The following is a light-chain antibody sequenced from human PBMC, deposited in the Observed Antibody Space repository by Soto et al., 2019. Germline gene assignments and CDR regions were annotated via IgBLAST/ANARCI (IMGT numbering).Light chain of an antibody. CDR1: QSFNNY. Sequence: EIVLTQAPATLSLSPGERATLSCRASQSFNNYLAWYQQKPGQAPRLLIYDASKRATGIPARCSGSGSGTDFTLTISSLEPEDSAVYYCQQRGETFGQGTKVEIK. J-gene: IGKJ1*01. V-gene: IGKV3-11*01. CDR2: DAS. CDR3: QQRGET.